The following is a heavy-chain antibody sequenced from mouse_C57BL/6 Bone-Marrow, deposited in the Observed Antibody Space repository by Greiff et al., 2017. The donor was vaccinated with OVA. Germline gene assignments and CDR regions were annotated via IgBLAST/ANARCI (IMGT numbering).Heavy chain of an antibody. Sequence: QVQLKESGPGLVQPSQSLSITCTVSGFSLTSYGVHWVRQSPGKGLEWLGVIWSGGSTDYNAAFISRLSISKDNSQSQVFFKMNSLQADDSAIYYCARKRSLYYYAMDYWGQGTSVTVSS. D-gene: IGHD6-2*01. J-gene: IGHJ4*01. CDR1: GFSLTSYG. V-gene: IGHV2-2*01. CDR3: ARKRSLYYYAMDY. CDR2: IWSGGST.